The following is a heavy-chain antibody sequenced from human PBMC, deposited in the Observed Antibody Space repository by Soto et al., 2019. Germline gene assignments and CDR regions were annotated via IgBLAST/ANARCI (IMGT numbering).Heavy chain of an antibody. CDR1: GFSFDNAW. V-gene: IGHV3-15*07. D-gene: IGHD2-21*01. CDR3: TSGLIVVVAASRIAGY. CDR2: IQSKTYGEAT. J-gene: IGHJ4*02. Sequence: VQLVESGGGLLKPGESVRLSCAASGFSFDNAWMNWVLQAPWKGLEWVGRIQSKTYGEATDYAAPVKGRFTISRDDSKNTLYLHMNSLKAEDSAVYYCTSGLIVVVAASRIAGYWGQGTLVTVSS.